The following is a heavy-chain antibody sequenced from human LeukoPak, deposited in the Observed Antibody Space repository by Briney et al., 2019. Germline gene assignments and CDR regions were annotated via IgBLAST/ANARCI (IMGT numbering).Heavy chain of an antibody. CDR3: ARGPQLVGHPFNYFDY. Sequence: SETLSLTCAVYGGSFSGFDWSWIRQPPGKGLEWIGEINHSGSTNYNPSLKSRVTISVDTSKNQFSLKLSSVTAADTAVYYCARGPQLVGHPFNYFDYWGQGTLVTVSS. CDR2: INHSGST. V-gene: IGHV4-34*01. D-gene: IGHD6-13*01. J-gene: IGHJ4*02. CDR1: GGSFSGFD.